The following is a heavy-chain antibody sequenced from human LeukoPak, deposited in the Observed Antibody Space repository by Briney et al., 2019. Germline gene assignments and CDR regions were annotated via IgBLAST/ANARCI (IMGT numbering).Heavy chain of an antibody. Sequence: PGGSLRLSCAASGFTFSSYAMHWVRQAPGKGLEWVAVISYDGSNKYYADSVKGRFTISRDNSKNTLYLQMNSLRAEDTAVYYCAKDRGYSGYDPHIFDYWGQGTLVTVSS. CDR2: ISYDGSNK. CDR3: AKDRGYSGYDPHIFDY. V-gene: IGHV3-30-3*01. CDR1: GFTFSSYA. D-gene: IGHD5-12*01. J-gene: IGHJ4*02.